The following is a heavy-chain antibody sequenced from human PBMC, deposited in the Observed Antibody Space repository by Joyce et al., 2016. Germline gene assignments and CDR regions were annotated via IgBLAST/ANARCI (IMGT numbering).Heavy chain of an antibody. CDR2: IWYDGGNR. J-gene: IGHJ6*03. CDR1: GFTFSTHA. CDR3: ARGTAYGDYYYYYMDV. D-gene: IGHD4-17*01. V-gene: IGHV3-33*01. Sequence: QVQLAESGGGVVQPGRSLRLSCAASGFTFSTHARHWVRQAPGKGLEWVAVIWYDGGNRDYADSLKGRFTISRDNSKNTLYLQMNSLRAEDTAVYYCARGTAYGDYYYYYMDVWGKGTTVTVSS.